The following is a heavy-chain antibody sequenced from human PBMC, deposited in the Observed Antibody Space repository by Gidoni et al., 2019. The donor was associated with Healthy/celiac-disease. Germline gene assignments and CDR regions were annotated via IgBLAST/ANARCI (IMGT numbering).Heavy chain of an antibody. CDR2: ITYDGSNK. CDR1: VFTFSSYA. CDR3: ARGRIAVAGPFGY. D-gene: IGHD6-19*01. V-gene: IGHV3-30*01. Sequence: QVHLVESGGGVVQPGMSLRLSCAASVFTFSSYAMPWVRQAPGKGLEWVAVITYDGSNKYYADSVKGRFTISRDNSKNTLYLQMNSLRAEDTAVYYCARGRIAVAGPFGYWGQGTLVTVSS. J-gene: IGHJ4*02.